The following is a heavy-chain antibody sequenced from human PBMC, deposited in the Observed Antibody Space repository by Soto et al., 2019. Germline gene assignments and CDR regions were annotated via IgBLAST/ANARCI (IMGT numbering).Heavy chain of an antibody. CDR2: IYYSGST. V-gene: IGHV4-39*01. CDR3: ARHQVWITMVPNLFDP. CDR1: GGSISSISYH. D-gene: IGHD3-10*01. J-gene: IGHJ5*02. Sequence: TSETLPHPYTVSGGSISSISYHWSWNSQHPGKGLEWIGSIYYSGSTYYNPSLKSRVTISVDTSKNQFSLKLSSVTAADTAVYYCARHQVWITMVPNLFDPWGQGTLVTVSS.